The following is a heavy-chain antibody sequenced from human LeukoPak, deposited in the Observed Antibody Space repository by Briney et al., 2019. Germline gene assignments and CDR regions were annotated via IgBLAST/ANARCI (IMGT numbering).Heavy chain of an antibody. CDR2: IYYSGST. CDR3: ARLVYYYMDV. V-gene: IGHV4-39*01. CDR1: GGPISSSSYY. Sequence: SETLPLTCTVSGGPISSSSYYWGWIRQPPGKGLEWIGSIYYSGSTYYNPSLKSRVTISVDTSKNQFSLKLSSVTAADTAVYYCARLVYYYMDVWGKGTTVTVSS. J-gene: IGHJ6*03.